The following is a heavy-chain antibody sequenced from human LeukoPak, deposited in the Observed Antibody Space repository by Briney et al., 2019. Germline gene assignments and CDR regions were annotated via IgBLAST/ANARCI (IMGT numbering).Heavy chain of an antibody. Sequence: PSQTLSLTCTVSGGSISSGDYYWSWIRQPPGKGLEWIGEINHSGSTNYNPSLKSRVTISVDTSKNQFSLKLSSVTAADTAVYYCARGRASSLWGQGTLVTVSS. CDR3: ARGRASSL. V-gene: IGHV4-30-4*08. D-gene: IGHD2/OR15-2a*01. J-gene: IGHJ4*02. CDR2: INHSGST. CDR1: GGSISSGDYY.